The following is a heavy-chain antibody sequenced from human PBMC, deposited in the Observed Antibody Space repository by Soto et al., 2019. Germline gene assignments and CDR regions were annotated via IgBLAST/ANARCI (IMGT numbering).Heavy chain of an antibody. J-gene: IGHJ5*02. CDR2: IIPIFGTA. CDR1: GGTFSSYA. V-gene: IGHV1-69*06. CDR3: ARGPSLVVPELTFTWFDP. Sequence: GASVKVSCKASGGTFSSYAISWVRQAPGQGLEWMGGIIPIFGTANYAQKFQGRVAITADKSTSTAYMELSSLRSEDTAVYYCARGPSLVVPELTFTWFDPWGQGTLVTVSS. D-gene: IGHD2-2*01.